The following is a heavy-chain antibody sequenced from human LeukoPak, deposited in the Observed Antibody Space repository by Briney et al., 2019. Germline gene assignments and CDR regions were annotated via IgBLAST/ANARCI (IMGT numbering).Heavy chain of an antibody. V-gene: IGHV3-7*01. CDR2: IDQDGGEI. CDR1: GFTFRSYW. CDR3: ARERGRGRDRDHDY. Sequence: GGSLRLSCAASGFTFRSYWMSWVRQAPGKGLEWVANIDQDGGEIYYVDSVKGRFTISRDNSKDSVFLQMNSLRDEDTAVYYCARERGRGRDRDHDYWGQGTLVTVSS. J-gene: IGHJ4*02. D-gene: IGHD5-12*01.